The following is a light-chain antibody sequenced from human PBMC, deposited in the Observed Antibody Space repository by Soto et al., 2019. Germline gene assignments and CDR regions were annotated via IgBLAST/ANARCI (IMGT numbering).Light chain of an antibody. CDR3: NSFTTSSTYV. V-gene: IGLV2-18*02. CDR2: DVN. CDR1: NSDVGSYNR. Sequence: QSALTQPPSVSGSPGQSVTISCTGTNSDVGSYNRVSWYHQPPGTAPKLMIYDVNSRPSGVSDRFSGSKSGNTASLTISGPQAEDEGDYYCNSFTTSSTYVFGTGTKLTVL. J-gene: IGLJ1*01.